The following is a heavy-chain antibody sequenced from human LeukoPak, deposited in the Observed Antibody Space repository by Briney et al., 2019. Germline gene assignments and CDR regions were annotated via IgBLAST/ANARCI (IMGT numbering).Heavy chain of an antibody. CDR1: GYSIRSDYY. V-gene: IGHV4-38-2*02. CDR3: ARGMWFDTLFSAFDV. D-gene: IGHD3-10*01. Sequence: SETLSLTCTVSGYSIRSDYYWGWIRQSPGKGLEWIGSMYHTGSAYYNPSLKSRVTISLDTSKNRFSLNLSSVTAADTAVYYCARGMWFDTLFSAFDVWGQGTMVSVSS. J-gene: IGHJ3*01. CDR2: MYHTGSA.